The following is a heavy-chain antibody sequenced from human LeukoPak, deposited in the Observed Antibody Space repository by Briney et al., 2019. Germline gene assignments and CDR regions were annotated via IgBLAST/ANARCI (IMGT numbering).Heavy chain of an antibody. J-gene: IGHJ4*02. CDR2: ISGSGGST. Sequence: GGSLRLSCAASGFTFSSYAMSWVRQAPGKGLEWVSAISGSGGSTYYADSVKGRFTISRDNSKNTLYLQMNSLRAEDTAVYYCAKETHCSGGSCYHVWGYWGQGTLVTVSS. D-gene: IGHD2-15*01. CDR3: AKETHCSGGSCYHVWGY. V-gene: IGHV3-23*01. CDR1: GFTFSSYA.